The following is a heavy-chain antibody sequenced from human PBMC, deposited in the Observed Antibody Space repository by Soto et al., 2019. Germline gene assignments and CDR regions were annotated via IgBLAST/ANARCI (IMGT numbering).Heavy chain of an antibody. D-gene: IGHD3-16*01. CDR3: ARVGGIDWCDP. CDR2: IYYSGST. V-gene: IGHV4-31*03. J-gene: IGHJ5*02. CDR1: GGSISSGGYY. Sequence: QVQLQESGPGLVKPSQTLSLTCTVSGGSISSGGYYWSWIRQHPGKGLEWIGYIYYSGSTYYNPSLHSRVPISVDPSKNRFSLKLSSVTAADTAVYYCARVGGIDWCDPWGQGTLVTVSS.